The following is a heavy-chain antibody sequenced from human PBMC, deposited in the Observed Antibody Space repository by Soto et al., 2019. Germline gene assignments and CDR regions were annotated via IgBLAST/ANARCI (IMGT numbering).Heavy chain of an antibody. V-gene: IGHV3-9*01. CDR2: ISWNSGSI. Sequence: GGSLRLSCAASGFTFDDYAMHWVRQAPGKGLEWVSGISWNSGSIGYADSVKGRFTISRDNAKNSLYLQMNSLRAEDTALYYCARSRTYCSGGSCYKVGNWFDPWGQGTLVTVSS. CDR3: ARSRTYCSGGSCYKVGNWFDP. J-gene: IGHJ5*02. CDR1: GFTFDDYA. D-gene: IGHD2-15*01.